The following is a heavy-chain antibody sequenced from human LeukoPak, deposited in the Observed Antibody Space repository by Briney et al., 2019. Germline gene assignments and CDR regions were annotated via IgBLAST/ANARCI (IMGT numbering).Heavy chain of an antibody. V-gene: IGHV3-53*01. CDR1: GLTCSHNY. CDR2: IHTSGDT. D-gene: IGHD4-17*01. CDR3: IVFGDSNH. J-gene: IGHJ5*02. Sequence: GGSLRLSCAASGLTCSHNYVSWVRQAPGKGLEWVSAIHTSGDTCYADSVKGRFTISRDTSKNTLYLQINSLRVEDTAVYYCIVFGDSNHWGQGTLVAVSS.